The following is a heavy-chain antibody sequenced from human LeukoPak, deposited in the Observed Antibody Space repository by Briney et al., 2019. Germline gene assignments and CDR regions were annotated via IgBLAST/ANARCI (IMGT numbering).Heavy chain of an antibody. Sequence: PSETLSLTCAVYGGSFSGYYWSWIRQPSGKGLEWVGEINHSGSTNYSPSLKSRVTISVDTSKSQFSLKLSSVTAADTAMYFCARVSGSYLDWGQGTLVTVSS. V-gene: IGHV4-34*01. CDR3: ARVSGSYLD. CDR2: INHSGST. D-gene: IGHD1-26*01. CDR1: GGSFSGYY. J-gene: IGHJ4*02.